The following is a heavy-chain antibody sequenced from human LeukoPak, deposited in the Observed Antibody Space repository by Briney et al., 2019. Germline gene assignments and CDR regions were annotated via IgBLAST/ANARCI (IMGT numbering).Heavy chain of an antibody. CDR1: GFTFSSYA. V-gene: IGHV3-64D*09. CDR2: ISGSGGST. D-gene: IGHD4-17*01. Sequence: PGGSLRLSCSASGFTFSSYAMHWVRQAPGKGLEYVSAISGSGGSTYYADSVKGSFTISRDNSKNTLYLQMNSLSAEDTSVYYCVEGFYGDPTWGDFDIWGQGTMVTVSS. J-gene: IGHJ3*02. CDR3: VEGFYGDPTWGDFDI.